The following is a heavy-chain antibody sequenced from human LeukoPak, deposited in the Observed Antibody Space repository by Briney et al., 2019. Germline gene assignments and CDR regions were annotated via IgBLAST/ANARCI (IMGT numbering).Heavy chain of an antibody. D-gene: IGHD5-18*01. CDR1: GFTFSSYW. V-gene: IGHV3-23*01. CDR2: IFPSGGEI. J-gene: IGHJ4*02. CDR3: ATYRQVLLPFES. Sequence: PGGSLRLSCAASGFTFSSYWMSWVRQAPGKGLEWVSSIFPSGGEIHYADSVRGRFTISRDNSKSILSLQMNSLRAEDTAIYYCATYRQVLLPFESWGQGTLVTVSS.